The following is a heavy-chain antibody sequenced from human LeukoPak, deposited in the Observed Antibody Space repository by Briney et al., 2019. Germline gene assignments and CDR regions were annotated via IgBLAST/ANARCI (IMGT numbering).Heavy chain of an antibody. D-gene: IGHD3-10*01. V-gene: IGHV3-48*01. J-gene: IGHJ6*04. CDR2: ISSDSNTK. CDR1: GFTFSRYS. Sequence: QSGGSLRLSCVGSGFTFSRYSLDWVRQSPGKGLVWVSYISSDSNTKYYADSVKGRFSISRDNAKNSLYLQMNSLRAEDTAVYYCAPRAVTNYYGSGMDVWGKGTTVTVSS. CDR3: APRAVTNYYGSGMDV.